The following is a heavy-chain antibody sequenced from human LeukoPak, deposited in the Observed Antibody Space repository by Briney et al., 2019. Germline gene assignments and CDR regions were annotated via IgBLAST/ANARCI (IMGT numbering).Heavy chain of an antibody. CDR2: IWYDGSNK. D-gene: IGHD5-12*01. CDR3: ARGGGNIVATILYYFDY. CDR1: GFTFSSYG. V-gene: IGHV3-33*01. J-gene: IGHJ4*02. Sequence: GGSLTLSCAASGFTFSSYGMHWVRQAPGKGLEWVAVIWYDGSNKYYADSVKGRFTISRDNSKNTLYLQMNSLRAVDTAVYYCARGGGNIVATILYYFDYWGQGTLVTVSS.